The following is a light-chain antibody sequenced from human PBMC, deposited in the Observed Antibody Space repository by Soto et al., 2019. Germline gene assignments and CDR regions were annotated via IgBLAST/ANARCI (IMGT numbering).Light chain of an antibody. Sequence: DIPLTQSPSFLSASVGDRVTITCRASQGISNYLAWYQQKPGTAPQLLIYAASTLQSGVPSRFSGSGSGTEFTLTISSLQPEDFATDYCQQLHSNQYTCGQGTKVEI. V-gene: IGKV1-9*01. CDR3: QQLHSNQYT. CDR2: AAS. CDR1: QGISNY. J-gene: IGKJ2*01.